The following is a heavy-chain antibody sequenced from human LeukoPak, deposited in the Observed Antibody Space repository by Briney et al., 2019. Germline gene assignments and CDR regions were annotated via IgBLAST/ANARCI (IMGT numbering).Heavy chain of an antibody. V-gene: IGHV4-30-4*08. Sequence: PSETLSLTCTVSGGSISSGDYYRSWIRQPPGKGLEWIGYIYYSGSTYYNPSLKSRVTISVDTSKYQFSLKLSSVTAADTAVYYCARVSGSTSYYYYMDVWGKGTTVTVSS. CDR3: ARVSGSTSYYYYMDV. D-gene: IGHD2-2*01. J-gene: IGHJ6*03. CDR2: IYYSGST. CDR1: GGSISSGDYY.